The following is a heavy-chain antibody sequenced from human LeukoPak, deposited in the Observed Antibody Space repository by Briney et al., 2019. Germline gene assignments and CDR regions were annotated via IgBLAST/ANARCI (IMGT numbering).Heavy chain of an antibody. V-gene: IGHV3-21*06. CDR1: GFTFSNYG. CDR3: ARDLYWNYHSLDY. D-gene: IGHD1-7*01. Sequence: GGSLRLSCAASGFTFSNYGMSWVRQAPGKGLEWVSSISSSSSYIYYADSLKGRFTISRDNAKNSLYLRMNSLRADDTAIYYCARDLYWNYHSLDYWGQGTLVTVSS. J-gene: IGHJ4*02. CDR2: ISSSSSYI.